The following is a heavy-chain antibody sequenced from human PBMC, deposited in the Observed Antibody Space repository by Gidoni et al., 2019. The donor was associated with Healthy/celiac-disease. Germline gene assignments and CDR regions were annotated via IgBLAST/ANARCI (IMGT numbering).Heavy chain of an antibody. CDR1: GGTFSSYA. CDR2: IIPILGIA. CDR3: ARDGYSSGPGDY. Sequence: QVQLVQSGAEVMKPGSSVKVSCKASGGTFSSYAISWVRQAPGQGLEWMGRIIPILGIANYAQKFQGRVTITADKSTSTAYMELSSLRSEDTAVYYCARDGYSSGPGDYWGQGTLVTVSS. D-gene: IGHD6-19*01. V-gene: IGHV1-69*04. J-gene: IGHJ4*02.